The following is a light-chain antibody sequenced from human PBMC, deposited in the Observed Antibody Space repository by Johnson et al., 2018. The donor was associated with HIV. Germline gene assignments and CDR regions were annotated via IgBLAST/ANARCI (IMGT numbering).Light chain of an antibody. CDR1: SSNIGTNY. J-gene: IGLJ1*01. CDR2: ENN. Sequence: QSVLTQPPSASSAPGQKVTISCSGSSSNIGTNYVSWYQQFPGTAPKLLIYENNKRPSGIPDRFFGSKSGTSATLDITGLQTGDEGDYYCGAWDSSLNAYVFGSGTKVTVL. CDR3: GAWDSSLNAYV. V-gene: IGLV1-51*02.